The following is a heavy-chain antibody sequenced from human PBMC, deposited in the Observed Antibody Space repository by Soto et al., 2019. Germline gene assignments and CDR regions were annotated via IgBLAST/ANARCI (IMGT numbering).Heavy chain of an antibody. D-gene: IGHD2-2*01. CDR3: ARGGAVVTRSKYFQR. Sequence: QVQLRESGPGLVKPSQTLSLACTVSGGSVSGGGYYWTWIRQHPGKGLEWIGYIYDTETTDYNPSLKSRVTISVDTSKNQFSLKLNSVTAADTALYYCARGGAVVTRSKYFQRLGQGTLVTVSS. CDR1: GGSVSGGGYY. CDR2: IYDTETT. V-gene: IGHV4-31*03. J-gene: IGHJ1*01.